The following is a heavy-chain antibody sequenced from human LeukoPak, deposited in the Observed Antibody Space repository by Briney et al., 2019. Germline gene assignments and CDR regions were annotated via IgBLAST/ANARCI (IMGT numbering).Heavy chain of an antibody. CDR3: TWIATIFTVDY. Sequence: PGGSLRLSCVLSGLTFSDAWMSWVRQAPGKGLEWVGRIRNDRITDYAAPVQGRFSISRDNSKNTFYLQMNSPRTEDTGMYFCTWIATIFTVDYWGQGTLVTVSS. J-gene: IGHJ4*02. D-gene: IGHD5-12*01. V-gene: IGHV3-15*01. CDR1: GLTFSDAW. CDR2: IRNDRIT.